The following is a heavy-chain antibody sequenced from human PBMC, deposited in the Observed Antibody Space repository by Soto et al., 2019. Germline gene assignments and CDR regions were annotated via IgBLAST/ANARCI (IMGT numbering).Heavy chain of an antibody. CDR1: GYTFTGYY. CDR3: AREFVGGYCSSTSCYIFDY. CDR2: INPNSGGT. D-gene: IGHD2-2*01. J-gene: IGHJ4*02. V-gene: IGHV1-2*02. Sequence: ASVKVSCKASGYTFTGYYMHWVRRAPGQGLEWMGWINPNSGGTNYAQKFQGRVTMTRDTSISTAYMELSRLRSDDTAVYYCAREFVGGYCSSTSCYIFDYWGQGTLVTVSS.